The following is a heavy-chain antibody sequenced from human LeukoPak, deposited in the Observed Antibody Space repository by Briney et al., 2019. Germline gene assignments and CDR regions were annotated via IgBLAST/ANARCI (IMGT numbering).Heavy chain of an antibody. J-gene: IGHJ4*02. CDR3: ARLREYTSGWPIDY. CDR2: IYYSGST. D-gene: IGHD6-19*01. V-gene: IGHV4-39*01. Sequence: SETLSLTCTVSGGSISSSGYYWGWIRQPPGKGLDWIGTIYYSGSTYYNLSLKSRVTISVDTSKNQFSLKLSSVTAADTAVYYCARLREYTSGWPIDYWGQGTLVTVSS. CDR1: GGSISSSGYY.